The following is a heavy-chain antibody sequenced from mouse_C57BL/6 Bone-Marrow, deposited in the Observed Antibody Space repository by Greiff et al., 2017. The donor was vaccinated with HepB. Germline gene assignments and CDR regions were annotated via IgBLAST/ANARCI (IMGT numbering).Heavy chain of an antibody. Sequence: QVQLQQPGAEFVKPGASVKLSCKASGYTFTSYWMQWVNQRPGQGLEWIGEIDPSDRYINYNQKFKGKATLAVETSSRTAYMQRSSLSSEDSAVYYCGRRASLLSWFAYWGQGTLVTVSA. V-gene: IGHV1-50*01. D-gene: IGHD3-1*01. CDR2: IDPSDRYI. J-gene: IGHJ3*01. CDR1: GYTFTSYW. CDR3: GRRASLLSWFAY.